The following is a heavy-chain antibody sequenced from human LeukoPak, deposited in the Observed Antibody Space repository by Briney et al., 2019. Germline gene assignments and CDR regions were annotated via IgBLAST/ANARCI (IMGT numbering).Heavy chain of an antibody. V-gene: IGHV3-15*01. Sequence: KPGGSLRLSCAASGFTFSNAWMSWVRQAPGKGLEWVGRIKSKTDGGTTDYAAPVKGRFTISRDDSKNTLYLQMNSLKTEDTAVYYCTTLYYDSSGYYYIGTYGYWGQGTLVTVSS. CDR3: TTLYYDSSGYYYIGTYGY. CDR2: IKSKTDGGTT. D-gene: IGHD3-22*01. CDR1: GFTFSNAW. J-gene: IGHJ4*02.